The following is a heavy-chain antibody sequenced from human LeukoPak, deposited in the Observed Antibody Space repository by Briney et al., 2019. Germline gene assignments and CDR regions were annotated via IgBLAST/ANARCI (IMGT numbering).Heavy chain of an antibody. CDR2: INPNSGGT. D-gene: IGHD6-13*01. Sequence: ASVNVSCKASGYTFTGYYMHLVRQAPGQGLEWMGWINPNSGGTNSAQKFQGRVTMTRDTSVGTAYMELSRLTSDDTAVYYCARSAGHSPSDIDYWGQGTLVTVSS. V-gene: IGHV1-2*02. J-gene: IGHJ4*02. CDR1: GYTFTGYY. CDR3: ARSAGHSPSDIDY.